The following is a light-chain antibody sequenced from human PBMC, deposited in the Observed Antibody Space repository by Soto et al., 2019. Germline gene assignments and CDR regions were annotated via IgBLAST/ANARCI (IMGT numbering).Light chain of an antibody. CDR2: GAS. CDR1: QSVSSY. CDR3: QQRTNWPSVT. J-gene: IGKJ5*01. V-gene: IGKV3-11*01. Sequence: EIVLTQSPATLSLSPGESATLSCRASQSVSSYLAWYQHKPGQAPRLLIYGASIRATGIAARFSGGGSGTDFTLTISSLEPEDFAVYYCQQRTNWPSVTFGQGTRLEIK.